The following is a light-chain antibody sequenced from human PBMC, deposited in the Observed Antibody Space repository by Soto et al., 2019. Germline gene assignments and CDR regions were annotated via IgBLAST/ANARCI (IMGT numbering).Light chain of an antibody. CDR2: LGS. J-gene: IGKJ4*01. CDR3: MRSIQRPPT. V-gene: IGKV2-28*01. Sequence: DIVMTESPLSLPVTRGERASISCRSSQSLLHSNVYNYLDWYLQKPGHSPQLLIYLGSNRASGVPDRFSGSGSGTDFTLKISRVAAEDVGVYYCMRSIQRPPTFGGGTKVDI. CDR1: QSLLHSNVYNY.